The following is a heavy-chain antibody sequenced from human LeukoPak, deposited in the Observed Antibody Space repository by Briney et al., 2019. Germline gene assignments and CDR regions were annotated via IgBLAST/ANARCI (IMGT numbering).Heavy chain of an antibody. D-gene: IGHD2-15*01. V-gene: IGHV3-7*01. CDR1: GFTFSSYW. Sequence: GGSLRLSCAASGFTFSSYWMSWVRQAPGKGLEWVANIKQDGSEKYYVDSVKGRFTISRDNAKNSLYLQMNSLRAEDTAVYYYAREDCSGGSCYINYYYYMDVWGKGTTVTVSS. CDR3: AREDCSGGSCYINYYYYMDV. CDR2: IKQDGSEK. J-gene: IGHJ6*03.